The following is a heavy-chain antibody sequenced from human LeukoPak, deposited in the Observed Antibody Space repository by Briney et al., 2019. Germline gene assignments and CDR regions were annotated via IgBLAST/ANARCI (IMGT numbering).Heavy chain of an antibody. D-gene: IGHD6-19*01. CDR1: GGSISSGSYY. J-gene: IGHJ4*02. Sequence: PSETLSLTCTVSGGSISSGSYYWSWIRQPAGKGLEWIGRIYTSGSTNYNPSLKSRVTISVDTSKNQLSLKLSSVTAADTAVYYCARAGIAVAGKGVDYWGQGTLVTVSS. CDR3: ARAGIAVAGKGVDY. V-gene: IGHV4-61*02. CDR2: IYTSGST.